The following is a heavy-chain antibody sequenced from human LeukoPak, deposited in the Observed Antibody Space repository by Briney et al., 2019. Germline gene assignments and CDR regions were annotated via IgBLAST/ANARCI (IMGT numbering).Heavy chain of an antibody. Sequence: ASVKVSRKASGYTFTGYYMHWVRQAPGQGLEWMGWINPNSGGTNYAQKFQGRVTMTRDTSISTAYMELSRLRSDDTAVYYCARDRGIAVAGIMEFDPWGQGTLVTVSS. V-gene: IGHV1-2*02. CDR2: INPNSGGT. CDR1: GYTFTGYY. CDR3: ARDRGIAVAGIMEFDP. J-gene: IGHJ5*02. D-gene: IGHD6-19*01.